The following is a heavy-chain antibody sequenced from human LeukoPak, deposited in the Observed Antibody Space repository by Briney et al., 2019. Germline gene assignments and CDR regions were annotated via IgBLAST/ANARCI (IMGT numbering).Heavy chain of an antibody. CDR1: SGSITSYY. CDR2: ISSSGSTI. V-gene: IGHV3-11*01. Sequence: LSLTCTVSSGSITSYYWSWIRQAPGKGLEWVSYISSSGSTIYYADSVKGRFTISRDNAKNSLYLQMNSLRAEDTAVYYCASRPLSSGWYDYWGQGTLVTVSS. CDR3: ASRPLSSGWYDY. D-gene: IGHD6-19*01. J-gene: IGHJ4*02.